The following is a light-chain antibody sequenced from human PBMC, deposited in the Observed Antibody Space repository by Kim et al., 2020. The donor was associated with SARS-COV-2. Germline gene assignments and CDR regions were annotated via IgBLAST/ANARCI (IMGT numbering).Light chain of an antibody. J-gene: IGKJ2*01. CDR2: ADW. CDR1: QGGSGW. Sequence: ASVGDRVTMRCRARQGGSGWLAWYQQDPGKAPKLLIFADWSLQSGVPSRFSGSGSGTDFTLPIRILQPEDFATYYCHQTIIFPYTFGQGTKLEI. V-gene: IGKV1-12*01. CDR3: HQTIIFPYT.